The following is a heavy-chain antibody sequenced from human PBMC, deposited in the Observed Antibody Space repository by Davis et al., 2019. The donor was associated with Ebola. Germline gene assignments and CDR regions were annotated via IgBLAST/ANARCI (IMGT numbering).Heavy chain of an antibody. CDR3: ARFTIAARTYYYYGMDV. J-gene: IGHJ6*02. CDR1: EFTFSSYG. D-gene: IGHD6-6*01. CDR2: ISAGGTAP. Sequence: GESLKISCAASEFTFSSYGMTWVRQAPGKGLEWVSSISAGGTAPYYADSVKGRFTISRDNSKNTLSLQIYSLRAEDTAVYYCARFTIAARTYYYYGMDVWGQGTTVTVSS. V-gene: IGHV3-23*01.